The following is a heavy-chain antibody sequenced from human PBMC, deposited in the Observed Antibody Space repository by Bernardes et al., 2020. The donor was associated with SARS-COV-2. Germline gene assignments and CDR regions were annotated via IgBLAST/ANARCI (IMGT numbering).Heavy chain of an antibody. CDR1: GYTFPNYE. CDR3: ARGPIGVAGTRVFDWCDP. V-gene: IGHV1-8*01. D-gene: IGHD6-19*01. Sequence: ASVKVSCKASGYTFPNYEIHWVRQAAGYGREWKGWPNPASANTVLPQQFQGRIPMPRNTPISTAYMEPGILRSEDTAVYYCARGPIGVAGTRVFDWCDPWGQGTVVTVSS. J-gene: IGHJ5*02. CDR2: PNPASANT.